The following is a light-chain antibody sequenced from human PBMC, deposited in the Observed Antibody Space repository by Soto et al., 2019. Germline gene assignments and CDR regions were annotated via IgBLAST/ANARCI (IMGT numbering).Light chain of an antibody. J-gene: IGLJ2*01. V-gene: IGLV2-14*01. CDR1: SSDVGGYNF. CDR3: SSYTNSGTLVV. Sequence: QSALTQPASVSGSAGQSITISCTGTSSDVGGYNFVSWYQQHPGKAPKLMIYDVSNRPSGVSNRFSGSKSGNTGSLTSSGLQAEDEADYYCSSYTNSGTLVVFGGGTKLTVL. CDR2: DVS.